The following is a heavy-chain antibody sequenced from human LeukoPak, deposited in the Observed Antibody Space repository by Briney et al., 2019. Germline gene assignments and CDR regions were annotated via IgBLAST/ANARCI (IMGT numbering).Heavy chain of an antibody. J-gene: IGHJ4*02. CDR2: ITWNSGSI. V-gene: IGHV3-9*01. CDR1: GFKFDDYA. Sequence: PPGGSLRLSCAASGFKFDDYAMHWVRQVPGKGLEWVSGITWNSGSIGYADSVKGRFTISRDNAKNSLYLQMNSLRAEDTALYYCAKEGITMVRAIDYWGQGTLVTVSS. D-gene: IGHD3-10*01. CDR3: AKEGITMVRAIDY.